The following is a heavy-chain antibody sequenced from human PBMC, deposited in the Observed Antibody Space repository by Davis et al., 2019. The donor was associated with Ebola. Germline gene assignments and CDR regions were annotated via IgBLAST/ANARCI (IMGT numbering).Heavy chain of an antibody. CDR3: AKSGLSFGVVKYHYGMDV. Sequence: GESLKISCAASGFTFSSYAMHWVRRAPGKGLEWVSVIYRGGPTHYADSVKGRFTISRDNSKNTLYLQMNSLRADDTAVYYCAKSGLSFGVVKYHYGMDVWGKGTTVTVSS. D-gene: IGHD3-3*01. J-gene: IGHJ6*04. V-gene: IGHV3-23*03. CDR1: GFTFSSYA. CDR2: IYRGGPT.